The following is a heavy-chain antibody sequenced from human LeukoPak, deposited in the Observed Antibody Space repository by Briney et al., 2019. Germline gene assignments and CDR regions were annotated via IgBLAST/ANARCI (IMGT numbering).Heavy chain of an antibody. V-gene: IGHV3-21*01. CDR2: ISSSSSYI. Sequence: PGGSLRLSCAASGFTFSSYSMNWVRQAPGKGLEWVSSISSSSSYIYYAGSVKGRFTISRDNAKNSLYLQMNSLRAEDTAVYYCASDRSWQQLVHMDVWGKGTTVTVSS. D-gene: IGHD6-13*01. CDR3: ASDRSWQQLVHMDV. CDR1: GFTFSSYS. J-gene: IGHJ6*03.